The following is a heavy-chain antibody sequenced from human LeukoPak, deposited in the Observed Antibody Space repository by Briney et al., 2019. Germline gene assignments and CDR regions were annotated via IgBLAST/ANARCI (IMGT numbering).Heavy chain of an antibody. CDR3: ARDRYCTNGVCYTNWFDR. CDR2: INPNSGGT. D-gene: IGHD2-8*01. CDR1: GYTFTGYY. J-gene: IGHJ5*02. Sequence: ASVTVSFKASGYTFTGYYMHWVRQAPGQGLEWMGWINPNSGGTNYAQKFQGRVTMTRDTSISTAYMELSRLRSDDTAVYYCARDRYCTNGVCYTNWFDRWGQGTLVTVSS. V-gene: IGHV1-2*02.